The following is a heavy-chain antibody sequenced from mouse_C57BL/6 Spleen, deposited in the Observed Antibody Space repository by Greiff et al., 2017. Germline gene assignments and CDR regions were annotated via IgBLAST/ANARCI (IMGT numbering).Heavy chain of an antibody. Sequence: VMLVESGAELVKPGASVKMSCKASGYTFTTYPIEWMKQNHGKSLEWIGNFHPYNDDTKYNEKFKGKATLTVDKSSSTVYLELSRLTSDDSAVYYCARGDYGSSYGYFDVWGTGTTVTVSS. D-gene: IGHD1-1*01. CDR2: FHPYNDDT. V-gene: IGHV1-47*01. CDR3: ARGDYGSSYGYFDV. CDR1: GYTFTTYP. J-gene: IGHJ1*03.